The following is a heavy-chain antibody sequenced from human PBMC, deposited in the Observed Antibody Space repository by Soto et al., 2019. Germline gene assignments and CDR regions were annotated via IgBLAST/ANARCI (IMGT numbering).Heavy chain of an antibody. V-gene: IGHV4-30-4*01. CDR3: ARVLSQELYYYYYYGMDV. J-gene: IGHJ6*02. CDR1: GGSISSGDYY. Sequence: SETLSLTCTVSGGSISSGDYYWSWIRQPPGKGLEWIGYIYYSGSTYYNPSLKSRVTISVDTSKNQFSLKLSSVTAADTAVYYCARVLSQELYYYYYYGMDVWGQGTTVTVSS. D-gene: IGHD3-10*01. CDR2: IYYSGST.